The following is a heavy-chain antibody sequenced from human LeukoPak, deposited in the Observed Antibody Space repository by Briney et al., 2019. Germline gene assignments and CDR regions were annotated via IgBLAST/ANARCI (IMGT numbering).Heavy chain of an antibody. J-gene: IGHJ4*02. CDR2: IYHSGST. CDR3: ARDGGPLYSGRPGIAVAGPPDY. V-gene: IGHV4-30-2*01. CDR1: GGSISSGGYY. D-gene: IGHD6-19*01. Sequence: ASETLSLTCTVSGGSISSGGYYWSWIRQPPGKGLEWIGYIYHSGSTYYNPSLKSRVTISVDRSKNQFSLKLSSVTAADTAVYYCARDGGPLYSGRPGIAVAGPPDYWGQGTLVTVSS.